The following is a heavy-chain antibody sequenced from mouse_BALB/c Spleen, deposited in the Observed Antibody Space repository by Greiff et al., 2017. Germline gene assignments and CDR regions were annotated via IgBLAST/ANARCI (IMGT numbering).Heavy chain of an antibody. CDR2: ISYDGSN. Sequence: EVHLVESGPGLVKPSQSLSLTCSVTGYSITSGYYWNWIRQFPGNKLEWMGYISYDGSNNYNPSLKNRISITRDTSKNQFFLKLNSVTTEDTATYYCARGVRLYYAMDYWGQGTSVTVSS. CDR1: GYSITSGYY. V-gene: IGHV3-6*02. CDR3: ARGVRLYYAMDY. J-gene: IGHJ4*01. D-gene: IGHD1-2*01.